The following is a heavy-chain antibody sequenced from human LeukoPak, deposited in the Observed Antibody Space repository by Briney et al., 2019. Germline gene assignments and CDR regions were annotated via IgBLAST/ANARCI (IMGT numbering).Heavy chain of an antibody. CDR3: AKDLGYDFWSSI. CDR2: ISGSGGST. D-gene: IGHD3-3*01. Sequence: GGSLRLSCAASGFTVSSNYMSWVRQAPGKGLEWVSAISGSGGSTYYADSVKGRFTISRDNSKNTLYLQMNSLRAEDTAVYYCAKDLGYDFWSSIWGQGTLVTVSS. CDR1: GFTVSSNY. J-gene: IGHJ4*02. V-gene: IGHV3-23*01.